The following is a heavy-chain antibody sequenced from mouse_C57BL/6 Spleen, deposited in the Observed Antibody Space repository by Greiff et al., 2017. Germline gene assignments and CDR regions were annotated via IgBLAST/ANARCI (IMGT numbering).Heavy chain of an antibody. V-gene: IGHV5-4*01. J-gene: IGHJ1*03. D-gene: IGHD1-1*01. CDR3: ARVDYGSRHHWYFDV. Sequence: EVQLVESGGGLVKPGGSLKLSCAASGFTFSSYAMSWVRQTPEKRLEWVATISDGGSYTYYPDNVKGRFTISRDNAKNNLYLQMSHLKSEDTAMYYCARVDYGSRHHWYFDVWGTGTTVTVYS. CDR1: GFTFSSYA. CDR2: ISDGGSYT.